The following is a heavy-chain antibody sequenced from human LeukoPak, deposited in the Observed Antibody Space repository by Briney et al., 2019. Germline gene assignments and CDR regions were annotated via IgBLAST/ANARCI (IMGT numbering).Heavy chain of an antibody. V-gene: IGHV4-34*01. CDR2: INHSGST. D-gene: IGHD3-9*01. J-gene: IGHJ3*02. Sequence: SETLSLTCAVYGGSFSGYYWSWIRQPPGKGLEWIGEINHSGSTNYNPSLKSRVTISVDTSKNQFSLKLSSVTAADTAVYYCARHFDWLSSDDAFDIWGQGTMVTVSS. CDR1: GGSFSGYY. CDR3: ARHFDWLSSDDAFDI.